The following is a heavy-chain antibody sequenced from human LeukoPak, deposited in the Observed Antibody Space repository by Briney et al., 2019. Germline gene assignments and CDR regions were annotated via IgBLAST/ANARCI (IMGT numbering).Heavy chain of an antibody. J-gene: IGHJ6*02. Sequence: GASVKVSCKASGGTFSSYAISWVRQAPGQELEWIGRIIPILGIANYAQKFQGRVTITADKSTSTAYMELSSLRSEDTAVYYCARSSIAARLDYGMDVWGQGTTVTVSS. CDR1: GGTFSSYA. V-gene: IGHV1-69*04. D-gene: IGHD6-6*01. CDR3: ARSSIAARLDYGMDV. CDR2: IIPILGIA.